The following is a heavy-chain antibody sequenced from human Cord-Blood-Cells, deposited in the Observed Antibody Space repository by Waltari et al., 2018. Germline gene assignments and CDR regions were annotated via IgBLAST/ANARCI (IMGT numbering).Heavy chain of an antibody. CDR2: IYYSGST. Sequence: PGKGLEWIGSIYYSGSTYYNPSLKSRVTISVDTSKNQFSLKLSSVTAADTAVYYCARQVWYGSGSYYNWFDPWGQGTLVTVSS. D-gene: IGHD3-10*01. V-gene: IGHV4-39*01. CDR3: ARQVWYGSGSYYNWFDP. J-gene: IGHJ5*02.